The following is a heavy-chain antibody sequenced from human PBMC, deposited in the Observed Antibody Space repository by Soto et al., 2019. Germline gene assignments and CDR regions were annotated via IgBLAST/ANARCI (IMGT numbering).Heavy chain of an antibody. CDR2: IIPIFGTA. CDR1: GGTFSSYA. Sequence: SVKVSCKASGGTFSSYAISWVRQAPGQGLEWMGGIIPIFGTANYAQKFQGRVTITADKSTSTAYMELSSLRSEDTAVYYCARESVAYYYDSSGYYRYMDVWGQGTTVTAP. D-gene: IGHD3-22*01. J-gene: IGHJ6*02. V-gene: IGHV1-69*06. CDR3: ARESVAYYYDSSGYYRYMDV.